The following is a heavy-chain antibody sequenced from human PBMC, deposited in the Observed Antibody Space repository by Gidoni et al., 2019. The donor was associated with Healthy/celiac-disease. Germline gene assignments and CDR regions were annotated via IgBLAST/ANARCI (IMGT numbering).Heavy chain of an antibody. J-gene: IGHJ4*02. D-gene: IGHD3-3*01. Sequence: QVQLVQSGAAVKTPGASVKVSCQASGYTFTSYESHCVRQATGQGLEWMGWMNPNSGNTGYAQKFQGRVTMTRNTSISTAYMELSSLRSEETAVYYCARVLRSGYYLVFDYWGQGTLVTVSS. V-gene: IGHV1-8*01. CDR2: MNPNSGNT. CDR3: ARVLRSGYYLVFDY. CDR1: GYTFTSYE.